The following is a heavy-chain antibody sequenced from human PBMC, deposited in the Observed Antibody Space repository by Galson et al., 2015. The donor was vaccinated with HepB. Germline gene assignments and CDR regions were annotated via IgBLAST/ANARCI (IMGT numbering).Heavy chain of an antibody. CDR1: GASTSSSSYY. CDR2: VYYSGVT. Sequence: ETLSLTCTVSGASTSSSSYYRNWIRQSPGKGLEWIGSVYYSGVTYYNPTPKGPVTISVDTSKNQFSLRVNSVTAADTALYYCARALGGSYFYGLDVWGQGTTVAVSS. D-gene: IGHD3-16*02. CDR3: ARALGGSYFYGLDV. V-gene: IGHV4-39*01. J-gene: IGHJ6*02.